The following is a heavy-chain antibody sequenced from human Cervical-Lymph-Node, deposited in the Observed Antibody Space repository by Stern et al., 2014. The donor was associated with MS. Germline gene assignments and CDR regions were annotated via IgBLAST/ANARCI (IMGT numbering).Heavy chain of an antibody. Sequence: MQLVESGPGLAKPSETLSLTCTVSGGSISSYYWSWIRQPPGKGLEWIGNIFYSGSTNYNPSLKSRVTISLDTSKNQFSLKLSSVTAADTAMYYCASPNAFHAFDIWGQGTMVTVSS. J-gene: IGHJ3*02. CDR3: ASPNAFHAFDI. V-gene: IGHV4-59*01. D-gene: IGHD2/OR15-2a*01. CDR2: IFYSGST. CDR1: GGSISSYY.